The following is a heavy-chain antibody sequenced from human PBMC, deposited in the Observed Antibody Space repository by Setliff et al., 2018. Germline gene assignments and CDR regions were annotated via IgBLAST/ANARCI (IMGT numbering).Heavy chain of an antibody. Sequence: KPSETLSLTCAVSYYSISSGYYWGWIRQPPGKGLEWIGSMYHSGSTYYSPSLESRVTISVDMSKNHLSLKLSSVTAADTAVYYCARHIWGAKMQLPHDVFDIWGQGTMVTVS. CDR2: MYHSGST. J-gene: IGHJ3*02. CDR3: ARHIWGAKMQLPHDVFDI. V-gene: IGHV4-38-2*01. D-gene: IGHD2-2*01. CDR1: YYSISSGYY.